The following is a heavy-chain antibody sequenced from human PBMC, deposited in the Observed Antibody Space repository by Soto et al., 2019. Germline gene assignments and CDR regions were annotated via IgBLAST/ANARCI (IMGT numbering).Heavy chain of an antibody. Sequence: GGSLRLSCAASGFTFSSYWMSWVRQAPGKGLEWVANIKQDGSEKYYVDSVKGRFTISRDNAKNSLYLQMNSLRAEDTAVYYCARELKTYYDFWSGYSTFGYWGQGTLVTVSS. CDR3: ARELKTYYDFWSGYSTFGY. V-gene: IGHV3-7*01. J-gene: IGHJ4*02. D-gene: IGHD3-3*01. CDR1: GFTFSSYW. CDR2: IKQDGSEK.